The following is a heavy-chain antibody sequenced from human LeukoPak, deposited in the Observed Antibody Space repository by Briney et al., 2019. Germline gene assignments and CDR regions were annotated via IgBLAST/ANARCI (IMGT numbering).Heavy chain of an antibody. J-gene: IGHJ4*02. CDR3: AKGWLQYGY. CDR2: INTDGSST. Sequence: PGGSLRLSCAASGFAFSSYWMHWVRQAPGKGLVWVSRINTDGSSTDYADSVKGRFTISRDNSKNTLYLQMNSLRAEDTAVYYCAKGWLQYGYWGQGTLVTVSS. CDR1: GFAFSSYW. D-gene: IGHD5-24*01. V-gene: IGHV3-74*01.